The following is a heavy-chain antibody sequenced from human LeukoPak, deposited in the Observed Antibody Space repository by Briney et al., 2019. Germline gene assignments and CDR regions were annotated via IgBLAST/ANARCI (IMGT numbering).Heavy chain of an antibody. CDR3: SVTTVGY. Sequence: GGSLRLSCAASGFTFDDYAMHWVRQAPGKGLEWVSGISWNSGSIGYADSVKGRFTISRDNAKNSLYLQMNSLRAEDTALYYCSVTTVGYWGQGTLVTVSS. CDR1: GFTFDDYA. CDR2: ISWNSGSI. J-gene: IGHJ4*02. V-gene: IGHV3-9*01. D-gene: IGHD4-17*01.